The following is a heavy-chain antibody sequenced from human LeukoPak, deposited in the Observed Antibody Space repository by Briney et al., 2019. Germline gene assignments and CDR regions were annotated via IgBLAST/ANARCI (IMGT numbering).Heavy chain of an antibody. CDR3: ARDLGLDILVVPAAIHRNDYYYYGMDV. Sequence: GGSLRLSCAASGFTFSSYDLRWVSQAPGKGLEWVARISYDGRHKYYADSVKGRFTIYRDNSKNTLYLQIKSLKAEDTAVYYCARDLGLDILVVPAAIHRNDYYYYGMDVWGQGTTVTVSS. J-gene: IGHJ6*02. D-gene: IGHD2-2*01. CDR1: GFTFSSYD. CDR2: ISYDGRHK. V-gene: IGHV3-30*04.